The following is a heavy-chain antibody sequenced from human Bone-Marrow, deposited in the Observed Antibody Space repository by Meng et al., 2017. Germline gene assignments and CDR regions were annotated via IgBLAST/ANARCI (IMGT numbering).Heavy chain of an antibody. Sequence: ASVKVSCKASGYTFTGYYMHWVRQAPGQGLEWMGRINPNSGGTNYAQKFQGRVTMTRGTSISTAYMELSRLRSDDTAVYYCARDEDISAAGKLFGDYWGQGTLVTVSS. J-gene: IGHJ4*02. CDR1: GYTFTGYY. D-gene: IGHD6-13*01. CDR3: ARDEDISAAGKLFGDY. CDR2: INPNSGGT. V-gene: IGHV1-2*06.